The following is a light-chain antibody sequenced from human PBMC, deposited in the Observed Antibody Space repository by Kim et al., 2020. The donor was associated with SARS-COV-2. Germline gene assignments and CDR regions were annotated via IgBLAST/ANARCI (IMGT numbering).Light chain of an antibody. J-gene: IGLJ2*01. CDR3: NSRDSSGNHVV. Sequence: ALGQTVRITCHGEGLRSYYASWYQQKPGQAPVLVIYGKNPRPSGIPDRFSGSSAGNTASLTITGAQAEDEADYYCNSRDSSGNHVVFGGGTQLTVL. CDR1: GLRSYY. CDR2: GKN. V-gene: IGLV3-19*01.